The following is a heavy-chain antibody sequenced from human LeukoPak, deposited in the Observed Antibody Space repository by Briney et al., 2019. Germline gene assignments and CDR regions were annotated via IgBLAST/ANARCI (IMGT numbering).Heavy chain of an antibody. J-gene: IGHJ5*02. CDR1: GFTFSSYS. D-gene: IGHD6-19*01. CDR2: ISSSSSTI. CDR3: ARAPSVAGRINWFDP. Sequence: PGGSLRLSCAASGFTFSSYSMNWVRQAPGKGLEWVSYISSSSSTIYYADSAKGRFTISRDNAKNSLYLQMNSLRAEDTAVYYCARAPSVAGRINWFDPWGQGTLVTVSS. V-gene: IGHV3-48*04.